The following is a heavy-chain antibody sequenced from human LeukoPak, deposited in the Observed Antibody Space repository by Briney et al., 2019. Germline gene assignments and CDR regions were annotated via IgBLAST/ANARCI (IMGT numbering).Heavy chain of an antibody. CDR1: GFTFSSYG. J-gene: IGHJ4*02. D-gene: IGHD5-18*01. V-gene: IGHV3-30*18. CDR2: ISYDGSNK. Sequence: GGSLRLSCATSGFTFSSYGMHWVRQAPGKGLEWVAVISYDGSNKYYADSVEGRFTISRDNSKNTLYLQMNSLRAEDTAVYYCAKEGYNYGPDSPGYFDYWGQGTLVTVSS. CDR3: AKEGYNYGPDSPGYFDY.